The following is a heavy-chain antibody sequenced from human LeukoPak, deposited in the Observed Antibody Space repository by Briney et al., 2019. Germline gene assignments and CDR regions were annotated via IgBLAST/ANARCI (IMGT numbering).Heavy chain of an antibody. CDR2: INPNTGGT. J-gene: IGHJ4*02. V-gene: IGHV1-2*02. CDR3: ARVHATGYFSLDLGY. D-gene: IGHD3-9*01. CDR1: GYTFTGYF. Sequence: ASVRVSCKASGYTFTGYFMHWVQQAPGQGLDWMGWINPNTGGTKYAQKFQGRVTMTRDTSIGTAYMELSTVTSDDTAVYFCARVHATGYFSLDLGYWGQGTLVTVSS.